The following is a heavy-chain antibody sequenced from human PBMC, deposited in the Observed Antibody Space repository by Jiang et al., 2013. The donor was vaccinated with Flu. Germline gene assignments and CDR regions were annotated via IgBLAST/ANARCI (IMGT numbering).Heavy chain of an antibody. V-gene: IGHV1-18*04. CDR1: GYTFTSYG. CDR2: ISAYNGNT. J-gene: IGHJ6*02. D-gene: IGHD6-19*01. CDR3: ARENRVAVAATAPTTGMDV. Sequence: KASGYTFTSYGISWVRQAPGQGLEWMGWISAYNGNTNYAQKLQGRVTMATDTSTSTAYMELRSLRSDDTAVYYCARENRVAVAATAPTTGMDVWGQGTTVTVSS.